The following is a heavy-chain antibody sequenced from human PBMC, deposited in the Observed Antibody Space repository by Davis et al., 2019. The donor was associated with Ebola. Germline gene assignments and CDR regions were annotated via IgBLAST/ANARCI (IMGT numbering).Heavy chain of an antibody. D-gene: IGHD3-10*01. CDR2: IYHSGST. CDR1: GGSISSSNW. CDR3: ASSTYYYGSGSLREDY. Sequence: PSETLSLTCAVSGGSISSSNWWSWVRQPPGKGLEWIGEIYHSGSTNYNPSLKSRVTISVDKSKNQFSLKLSSVTAADTAVYYCASSTYYYGSGSLREDYWGQGTLVTVSS. J-gene: IGHJ4*02. V-gene: IGHV4-4*02.